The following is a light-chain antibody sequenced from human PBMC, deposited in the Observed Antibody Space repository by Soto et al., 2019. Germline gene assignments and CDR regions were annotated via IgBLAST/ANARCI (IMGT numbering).Light chain of an antibody. V-gene: IGLV2-11*01. Sequence: ALAQPRSVSGSPGQSVTISCTGTSSDVGGYNFVSWYQHHPGKAPKLIIYNVIQRPSGVPDRFSASKSDNTASLTISGLQAEDEADYYCCSYAGSYTYVFGTGTKVTVL. CDR3: CSYAGSYTYV. J-gene: IGLJ1*01. CDR2: NVI. CDR1: SSDVGGYNF.